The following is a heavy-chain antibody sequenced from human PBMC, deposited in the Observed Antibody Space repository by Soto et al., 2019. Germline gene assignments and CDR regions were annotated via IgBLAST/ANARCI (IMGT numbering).Heavy chain of an antibody. CDR2: ISYDGSNK. J-gene: IGHJ6*01. Sequence: GGSLILSCAASGFTFSSYAMHWVRQAPGKGLEWVAVISYDGSNKYYADSVKGRFTISRDNSKNTLYLQMNSLRAEDTAVYYCARSGSSSSSTGYEYYDYHYGMDVCGEGTTLTVSS. CDR1: GFTFSSYA. D-gene: IGHD6-13*01. V-gene: IGHV3-30-3*01. CDR3: ARSGSSSSSTGYEYYDYHYGMDV.